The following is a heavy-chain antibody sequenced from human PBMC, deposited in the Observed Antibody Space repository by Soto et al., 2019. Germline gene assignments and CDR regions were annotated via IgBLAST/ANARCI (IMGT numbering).Heavy chain of an antibody. Sequence: ASVKVSCKASGYTFTSYDINWVRQATGQGLEWMGWMNPNSGNTGYAQKFQGRVTMTRNTSISTAYMELSSLRSEDTAVYYCARGLGGLTYYDFWSGYYTGLRNYYYGMDVWGQGTTVTSP. J-gene: IGHJ6*02. CDR1: GYTFTSYD. V-gene: IGHV1-8*01. CDR3: ARGLGGLTYYDFWSGYYTGLRNYYYGMDV. D-gene: IGHD3-3*01. CDR2: MNPNSGNT.